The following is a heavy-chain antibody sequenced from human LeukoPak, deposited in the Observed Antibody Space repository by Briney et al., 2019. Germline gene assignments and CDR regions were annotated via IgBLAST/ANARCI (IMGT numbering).Heavy chain of an antibody. CDR3: ARDVAAGAFDI. CDR2: MGTGSGAM. Sequence: GGSLRLSCAASGFSSSGYSMNWVRQAPGKGLEWVSSMGTGSGAMYYADSVKGRLTISRDNAKNSLYLQMNRLRAEDTAVYYCARDVAAGAFDIWGQGTMVTVSS. CDR1: GFSSSGYS. D-gene: IGHD6-13*01. V-gene: IGHV3-21*01. J-gene: IGHJ3*02.